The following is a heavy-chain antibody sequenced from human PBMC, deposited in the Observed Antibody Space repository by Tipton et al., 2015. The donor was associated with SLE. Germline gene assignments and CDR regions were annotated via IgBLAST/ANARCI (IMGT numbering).Heavy chain of an antibody. Sequence: TLSLTCSVSGGSISSKYRSWIRQAPGKGLEWIGYFSYSGGINYNPSLKSRVTISADTSKNQFSLKLSSVTAADTAVYFCARDGAIGARPGSFDYWGQGALVTVSS. D-gene: IGHD6-6*01. CDR1: GGSISSKY. V-gene: IGHV4-59*01. J-gene: IGHJ4*02. CDR3: ARDGAIGARPGSFDY. CDR2: FSYSGGI.